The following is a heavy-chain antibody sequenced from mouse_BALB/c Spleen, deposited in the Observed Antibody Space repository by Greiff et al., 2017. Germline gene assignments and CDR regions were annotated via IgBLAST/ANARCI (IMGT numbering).Heavy chain of an antibody. J-gene: IGHJ3*01. D-gene: IGHD2-4*01. Sequence: EVHLVESGGGLVQPGGSRKLSCAASGFTFSSFGMHWVRQASEKGLEWVAYISSGSSTIYYADTVKGRFTISRDNPKNTLFLQMTSLRSEDTAMYYCARSYDYDGGWFAYWGQGTLVTVSA. CDR1: GFTFSSFG. CDR3: ARSYDYDGGWFAY. CDR2: ISSGSSTI. V-gene: IGHV5-17*02.